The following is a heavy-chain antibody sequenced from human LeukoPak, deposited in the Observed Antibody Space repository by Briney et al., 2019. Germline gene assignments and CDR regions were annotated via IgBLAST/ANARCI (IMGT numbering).Heavy chain of an antibody. Sequence: GGSLRLSCAASGFNFRSYALSGVRQAPGKGVDWVSAISGSGCSTYYADTMNGRFTISRDNTKNTLYLQMNSLRAEDTAVYYCTKESYDILTGYPTFGDYWGRGTLVTVSS. V-gene: IGHV3-23*01. J-gene: IGHJ4*02. CDR1: GFNFRSYA. CDR3: TKESYDILTGYPTFGDY. CDR2: ISGSGCST. D-gene: IGHD3-9*01.